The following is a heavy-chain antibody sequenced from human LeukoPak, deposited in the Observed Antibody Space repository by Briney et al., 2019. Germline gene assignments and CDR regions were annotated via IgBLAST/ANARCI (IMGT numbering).Heavy chain of an antibody. D-gene: IGHD2-2*01. CDR1: GFTFSSYS. CDR3: ARDRWWDIVVVPASNDAFDI. CDR2: ISSSSSYI. V-gene: IGHV3-21*01. Sequence: VGSLRLSCAASGFTFSSYSMNWVRQAPGKGLEWVSSISSSSSYIYYADSVKGRFTISRDNAKNSLYLQMNSLRAEDTAVYYCARDRWWDIVVVPASNDAFDIWGQGTMVTVSS. J-gene: IGHJ3*02.